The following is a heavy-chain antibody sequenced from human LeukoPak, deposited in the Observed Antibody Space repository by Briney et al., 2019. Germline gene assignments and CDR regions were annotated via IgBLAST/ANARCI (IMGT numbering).Heavy chain of an antibody. CDR3: ARGGFGAAAGTYYYCYMDV. V-gene: IGHV4-34*01. D-gene: IGHD6-13*01. CDR2: INHSGST. Sequence: PSETLSLTCAVYGGSFSGYYWSWIRQPPGEGLEWIGEINHSGSTNYNPSLKSRVTISVDTSKNQFSLKLSSVTAADTAVYYCARGGFGAAAGTYYYCYMDVWGKGTTVTVSS. CDR1: GGSFSGYY. J-gene: IGHJ6*03.